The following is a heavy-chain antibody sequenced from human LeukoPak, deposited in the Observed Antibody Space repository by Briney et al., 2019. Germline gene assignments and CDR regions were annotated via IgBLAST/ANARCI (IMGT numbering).Heavy chain of an antibody. CDR1: GGTFSSYA. CDR2: IIPIFGTA. J-gene: IGHJ4*02. D-gene: IGHD2-2*02. V-gene: IGHV1-69*13. Sequence: ASVKVSCKASGGTFSSYAISWVRQAPGQGLEWMGGIIPIFGTANYAQKFQGRVTITADESTSTAYMELSSLRSEDTAVYYCASSGQLGYCSSTSCYTDYWGQGTLVTVSS. CDR3: ASSGQLGYCSSTSCYTDY.